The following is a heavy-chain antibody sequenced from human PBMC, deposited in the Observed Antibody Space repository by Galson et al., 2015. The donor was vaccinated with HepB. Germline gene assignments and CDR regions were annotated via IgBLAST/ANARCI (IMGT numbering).Heavy chain of an antibody. CDR3: AARFPRYDSAGDY. CDR2: IVVGSGNT. V-gene: IGHV1-58*02. D-gene: IGHD3-16*01. J-gene: IGHJ4*02. Sequence: SVKVSCKASGFTFTSSAMQWVRQARGQRLEWIGWIVVGSGNTNYAQKFQERVTITRDMSTSTANMELSSLRSEDTAVYYCAARFPRYDSAGDYWGQGTLVTVSS. CDR1: GFTFTSSA.